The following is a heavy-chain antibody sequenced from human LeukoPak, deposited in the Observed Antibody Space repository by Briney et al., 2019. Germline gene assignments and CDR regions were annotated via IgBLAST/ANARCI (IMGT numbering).Heavy chain of an antibody. CDR3: ARDRRCSSTSCYYFDY. D-gene: IGHD2-2*01. CDR2: IYHSGST. V-gene: IGHV4-4*02. Sequence: SETLSLTCAVSGGSISSSNWWSWVRQPPGKGLEWIGEIYHSGSTNYNPSLKSRVTISVGKSKNQFSLKLSSVTAADTAVYYCARDRRCSSTSCYYFDYWGQGTLVTVSS. CDR1: GGSISSSNW. J-gene: IGHJ4*02.